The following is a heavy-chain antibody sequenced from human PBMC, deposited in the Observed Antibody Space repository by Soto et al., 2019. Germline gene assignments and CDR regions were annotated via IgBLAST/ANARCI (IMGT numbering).Heavy chain of an antibody. CDR3: ARGFTTKVIDY. V-gene: IGHV4-59*01. Sequence: SETLSLTCTVSGGSISDYYWSLIRQPPGKGLEWIGYIYYSGSTNYNPSLKSRVTISVDTSKNQFSLKLSSVTAADTAVYYCARGFTTKVIDYWGQGTLVTVSS. CDR2: IYYSGST. D-gene: IGHD5-18*01. J-gene: IGHJ4*02. CDR1: GGSISDYY.